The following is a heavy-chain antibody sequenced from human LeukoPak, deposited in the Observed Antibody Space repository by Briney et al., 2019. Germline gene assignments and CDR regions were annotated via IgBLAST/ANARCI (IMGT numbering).Heavy chain of an antibody. CDR1: GFTFSSYE. CDR3: ARDLVADITRAFDI. J-gene: IGHJ3*02. CDR2: ISSSGSTI. V-gene: IGHV3-48*03. D-gene: IGHD2-2*01. Sequence: GGSLRLSCAASGFTFSSYEMNWVRQAPGKGLEWVSYISSSGSTIYYADSVKGRFTISRDNAKNSLYLQMNSLRAEDTAVYYCARDLVADITRAFDIWGQGTMVTVSS.